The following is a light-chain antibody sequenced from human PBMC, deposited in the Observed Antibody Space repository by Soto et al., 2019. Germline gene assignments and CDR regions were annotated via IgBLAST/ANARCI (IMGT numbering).Light chain of an antibody. J-gene: IGKJ2*01. Sequence: DIQMTQSPSSLSASVGDRVAITCRASQNIIYYLNWYQQKPGKAPKLLIYAASALQSGVPSRFGGSGSGTDFTLTISSLQPEDFATYYCQQSYSAPPTFGQGTKLEIK. CDR2: AAS. CDR1: QNIIYY. CDR3: QQSYSAPPT. V-gene: IGKV1-39*01.